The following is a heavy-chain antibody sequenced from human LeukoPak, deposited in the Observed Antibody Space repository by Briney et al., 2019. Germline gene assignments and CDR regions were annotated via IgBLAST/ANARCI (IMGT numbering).Heavy chain of an antibody. CDR2: MNPTSGNT. CDR3: ARAYSSGWFDFDY. D-gene: IGHD6-19*01. J-gene: IGHJ4*02. CDR1: GYTFTSYD. V-gene: IGHV1-8*03. Sequence: ASVKVSCKASGYTFTSYDINWVRQATGQGLEWMGWMNPTSGNTGYAQKFQGRVTITRNNSISAAYMDLSSLTSDDTAVYYCARAYSSGWFDFDYWGQGTLVTVSS.